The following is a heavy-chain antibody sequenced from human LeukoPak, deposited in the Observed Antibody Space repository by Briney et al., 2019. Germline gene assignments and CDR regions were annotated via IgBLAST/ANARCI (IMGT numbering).Heavy chain of an antibody. CDR2: IYYSGST. V-gene: IGHV4-39*07. CDR3: ARVGRITMVRGALDY. J-gene: IGHJ4*02. CDR1: GGSISSSSYY. Sequence: SETLSLTCTVSGGSISSSSYYWGWIRQPPGKGLEWTGSIYYSGSTYYNPSLKSRVTISVDTSKNQFSLKLSSVTAADTAVYYCARVGRITMVRGALDYWGQGTLVTVSS. D-gene: IGHD3-10*01.